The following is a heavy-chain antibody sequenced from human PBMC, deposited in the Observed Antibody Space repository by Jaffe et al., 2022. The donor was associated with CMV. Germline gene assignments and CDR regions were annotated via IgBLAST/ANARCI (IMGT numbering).Heavy chain of an antibody. J-gene: IGHJ6*02. CDR2: IWYDGSNK. CDR3: ARDKYYGSGSYYSWNYYYYGMDV. V-gene: IGHV3-33*01. D-gene: IGHD3-10*01. Sequence: QVQLVESGGGVVQPGRSLRLSCAASGFTFSSYGMHWVRQAPGKGLEWVAVIWYDGSNKYYADSVKGRFTISRDNSKNTLYLQMNSLRAEDTAVYYCARDKYYGSGSYYSWNYYYYGMDVWGQGTTVTVSS. CDR1: GFTFSSYG.